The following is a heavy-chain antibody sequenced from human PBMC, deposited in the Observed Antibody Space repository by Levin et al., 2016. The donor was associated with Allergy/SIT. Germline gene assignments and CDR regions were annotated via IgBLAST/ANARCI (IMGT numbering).Heavy chain of an antibody. CDR2: IRYHGNDK. V-gene: IGHV3-30*02. D-gene: IGHD2-21*02. CDR3: ARDLVVTAIRYFDL. CDR1: GITFSHYG. J-gene: IGHJ2*01. Sequence: GESLKISCVASGITFSHYGMHWVRQAPGEGLEWVAFIRYHGNDKYYGDSVKGRFTVSRDNSDNTLYLQMNSLRPEDTAVYFCARDLVVTAIRYFDLWGRGTLVTVSS.